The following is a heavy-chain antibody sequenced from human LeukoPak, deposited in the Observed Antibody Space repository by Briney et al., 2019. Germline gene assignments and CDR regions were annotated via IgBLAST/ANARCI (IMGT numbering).Heavy chain of an antibody. V-gene: IGHV3-64*01. Sequence: GGSLRLSCAASGFTFSSYAMHWVRQAPGKGLEYVSAIGSNGGSTYYANSVKGRFTISRDNSKNTLYLQMGSLRAEDMAVYYCAREGATLRPFDYWGQGTLVTVSS. CDR3: AREGATLRPFDY. CDR2: IGSNGGST. J-gene: IGHJ4*02. D-gene: IGHD1-26*01. CDR1: GFTFSSYA.